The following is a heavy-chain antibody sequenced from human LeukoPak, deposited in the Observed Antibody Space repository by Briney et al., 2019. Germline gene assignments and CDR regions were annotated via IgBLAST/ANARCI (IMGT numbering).Heavy chain of an antibody. CDR3: AGSFSGSGSRYYYYYYMDV. V-gene: IGHV1-69*06. CDR1: GGTFSSYA. D-gene: IGHD3-10*01. J-gene: IGHJ6*03. Sequence: SVKVSCKASGGTFSSYAISWVRQAPGQGLEWMGGIIPIFGTANYAQKFQGRVTITADKSTSTAYMELSSLRSEDTAVYYCAGSFSGSGSRYYYYYYMDVWGKGTTVTVSS. CDR2: IIPIFGTA.